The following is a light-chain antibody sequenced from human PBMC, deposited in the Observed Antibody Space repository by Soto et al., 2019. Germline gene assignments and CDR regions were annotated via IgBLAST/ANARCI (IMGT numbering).Light chain of an antibody. J-gene: IGKJ1*01. CDR3: QQYNNWPQT. CDR2: GAS. CDR1: QSISSN. Sequence: EIVMTQSPATLSVSPGERATLSCRASQSISSNLAWYQRKPGQAPRLLIHGASTRATGIPARFSGSGSGTEFTLTISSLQSEDFAVYYCQQYNNWPQTFGQGTKVDI. V-gene: IGKV3-15*01.